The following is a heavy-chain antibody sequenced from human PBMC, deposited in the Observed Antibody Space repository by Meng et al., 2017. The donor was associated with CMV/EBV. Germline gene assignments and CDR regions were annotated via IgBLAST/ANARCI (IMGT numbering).Heavy chain of an antibody. V-gene: IGHV3-23*01. CDR2: ISNSDGST. J-gene: IGHJ3*02. D-gene: IGHD3-10*01. Sequence: GASLKISCAASGFIFSTYAMNWVRQAPGKGLEWVSGISNSDGSTYYADSVKGRFTISRDNSKDTLYLQMSSLRAEDTAVYYCVRPSFGGAFDIWGQGALVTVSS. CDR1: GFIFSTYA. CDR3: VRPSFGGAFDI.